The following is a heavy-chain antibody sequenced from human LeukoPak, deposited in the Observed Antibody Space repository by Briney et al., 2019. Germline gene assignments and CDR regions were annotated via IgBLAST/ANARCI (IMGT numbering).Heavy chain of an antibody. Sequence: GGSLRLSCAASGFTFSSYWMSWVRQAPGKGLEWVANIKQDGSEKYYVDSVKGRFTISRDNAKNSLYLQMNSLRAEDTAVYYCARDQVGNYDFWSGYHLYYYMDVWGKGTTVTVSS. CDR2: IKQDGSEK. V-gene: IGHV3-7*01. CDR1: GFTFSSYW. D-gene: IGHD3-3*01. J-gene: IGHJ6*03. CDR3: ARDQVGNYDFWSGYHLYYYMDV.